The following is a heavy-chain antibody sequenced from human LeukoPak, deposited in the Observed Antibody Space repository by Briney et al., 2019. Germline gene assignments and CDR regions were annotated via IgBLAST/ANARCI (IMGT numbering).Heavy chain of an antibody. Sequence: GGSLRLSCAASGFTFSSYSMNWVRQAPGKGLEWVSSISSSSSYIYYADSVKGRFTISRDNAKNSLYLQMNSLRAEDTAVYYCARVRERNCSSTSCYVNYYYYYMDVWGKGTTVTVSS. CDR2: ISSSSSYI. D-gene: IGHD2-2*01. CDR3: ARVRERNCSSTSCYVNYYYYYMDV. J-gene: IGHJ6*03. CDR1: GFTFSSYS. V-gene: IGHV3-21*01.